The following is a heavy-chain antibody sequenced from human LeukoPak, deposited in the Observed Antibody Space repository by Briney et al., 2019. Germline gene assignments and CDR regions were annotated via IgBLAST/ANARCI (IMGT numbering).Heavy chain of an antibody. CDR2: INPSGGST. J-gene: IGHJ5*02. V-gene: IGHV1-46*01. D-gene: IGHD2-21*01. Sequence: ASVKVSCKASGYTFTSYYMHWVRQRPAQGLEEMGIINPSGGSTSYAQKFQGRVTMTRDTSTSTVYRELSSLRSEDTAVYYCARVHGGAKEWFDTWGQGTLVTVSS. CDR1: GYTFTSYY. CDR3: ARVHGGAKEWFDT.